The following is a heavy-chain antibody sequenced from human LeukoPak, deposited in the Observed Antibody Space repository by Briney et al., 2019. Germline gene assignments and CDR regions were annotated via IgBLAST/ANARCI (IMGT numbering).Heavy chain of an antibody. CDR2: ISGSGGST. V-gene: IGHV3-23*01. D-gene: IGHD6-13*01. Sequence: PGGSLRLSCAASGLTFSNYGMSWVRQAPGKGLEWVSAISGSGGSTYYADSVKGRFTISRDNSKNTLYLQMNSLRAEDTAVYYCAKDPRIAGDYWGQGTLVTVSS. CDR1: GLTFSNYG. J-gene: IGHJ4*02. CDR3: AKDPRIAGDY.